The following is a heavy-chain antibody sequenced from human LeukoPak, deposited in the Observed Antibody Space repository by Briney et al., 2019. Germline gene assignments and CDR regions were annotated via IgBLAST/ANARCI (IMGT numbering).Heavy chain of an antibody. Sequence: SSETLSLTCTVSGGSISSRSYYWGWIRQPPGKGLEWIGSIYYRGSTYYNPSLKSRVAISVDTSENQFSLKLSSVTAADTAVYYCARLFRFQVWFEWGQGTPVTVSS. D-gene: IGHD3-9*01. CDR3: ARLFRFQVWFE. J-gene: IGHJ4*02. V-gene: IGHV4-39*01. CDR1: GGSISSRSYY. CDR2: IYYRGST.